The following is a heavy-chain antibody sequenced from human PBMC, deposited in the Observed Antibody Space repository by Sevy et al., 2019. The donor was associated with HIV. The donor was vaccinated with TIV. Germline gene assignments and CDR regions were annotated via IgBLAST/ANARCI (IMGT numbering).Heavy chain of an antibody. J-gene: IGHJ4*02. V-gene: IGHV3-23*01. D-gene: IGHD4-17*01. CDR2: ISGSGGST. Sequence: GGSLRLSCAASGFTFSSYAMSWVRQAPGKGLEWVSAISGSGGSTYYADSVKGRFTISRDNSKNTLYLQMNSLRAEDTVVYYCAKSPPPYGDYGPTFDYWGQGTLVTVSS. CDR1: GFTFSSYA. CDR3: AKSPPPYGDYGPTFDY.